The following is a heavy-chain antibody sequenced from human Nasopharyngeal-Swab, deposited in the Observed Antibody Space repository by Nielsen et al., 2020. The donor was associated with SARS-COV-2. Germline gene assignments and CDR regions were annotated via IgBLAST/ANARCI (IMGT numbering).Heavy chain of an antibody. V-gene: IGHV4-59*08. D-gene: IGHD1-1*01. CDR2: IYDSRRT. J-gene: IGHJ4*02. CDR1: GGSISGYD. Sequence: GSLRRSCTGSGGSISGYDGSWIRQPSGEGLEWLGYIYDSRRTNYNPSFESRLTLSVDTSKNQFSLRLSSVTAADTAVYYCARQPWNDREFDYWGQGTLVTVSS. CDR3: ARQPWNDREFDY.